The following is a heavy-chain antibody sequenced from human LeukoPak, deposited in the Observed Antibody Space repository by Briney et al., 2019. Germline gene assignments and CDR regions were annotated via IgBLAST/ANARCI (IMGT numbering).Heavy chain of an antibody. CDR1: GFNFSIYG. V-gene: IGHV3-30*02. D-gene: IGHD3-3*01. CDR3: VKDQGECPGSRCYLRFLEY. CDR2: VRYDQSAT. J-gene: IGHJ4*02. Sequence: GGSLRLSCAASGFNFSIYGMHWVRQAPGKGLEWVTFVRYDQSATVYADSVQGRFAISRDNSKNTVYLQMNSLRVGDTALYFCVKDQGECPGSRCYLRFLEYWGQGTLVIASS.